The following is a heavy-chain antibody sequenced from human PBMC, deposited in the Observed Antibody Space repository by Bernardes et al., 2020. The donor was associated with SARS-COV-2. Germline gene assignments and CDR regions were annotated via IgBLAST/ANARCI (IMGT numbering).Heavy chain of an antibody. D-gene: IGHD2-8*01. CDR2: VNPDSGNT. J-gene: IGHJ4*02. CDR1: GYTFNTHD. Sequence: AGVKVSCKTSGYTFNTHDINWVRQATGQGLEWMGWVNPDSGNTGYAQKFQGRVTMTRDTSTNTAYMELTSLTSEDTAVYYCTRGATNKGALDYWGQGTPVTVSS. V-gene: IGHV1-8*01. CDR3: TRGATNKGALDY.